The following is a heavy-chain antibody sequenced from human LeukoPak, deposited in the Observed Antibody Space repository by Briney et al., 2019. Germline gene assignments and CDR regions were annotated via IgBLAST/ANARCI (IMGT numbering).Heavy chain of an antibody. CDR3: ARGREHPNWFHP. CDR2: TYYKTKWYN. V-gene: IGHV6-1*01. Sequence: SQTLSLTCAISGDSVSSSSAAWSWIRQSPSSCLEWLGRTYYKTKWYNAYAVSARRRLTIRPDTSKTQFSLQLNSLTPEDTAVYYCARGREHPNWFHPWGQGPLVPVSS. J-gene: IGHJ5*02. D-gene: IGHD1-26*01. CDR1: GDSVSSSSAA.